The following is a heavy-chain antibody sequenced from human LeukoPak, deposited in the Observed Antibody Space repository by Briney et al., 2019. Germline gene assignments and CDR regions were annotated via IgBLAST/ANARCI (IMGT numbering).Heavy chain of an antibody. V-gene: IGHV3-21*01. CDR3: ARNKQLVQGGGVY. CDR2: ISSSSSYI. J-gene: IGHJ4*02. Sequence: GGSLRLSCAASGFTFSSYSMNWVRQAPRKGLGWVSSISSSSSYIYYADSVKVRFTIPRDNAKNSLYLQMKTLSAQTRPGFYCARNKQLVQGGGVYWGQGTLVTVSS. CDR1: GFTFSSYS. D-gene: IGHD6-6*01.